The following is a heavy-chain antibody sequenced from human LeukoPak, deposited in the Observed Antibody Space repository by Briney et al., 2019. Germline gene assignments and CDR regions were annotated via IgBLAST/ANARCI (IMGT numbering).Heavy chain of an antibody. V-gene: IGHV4-30-2*01. CDR1: GGSISSGGYS. Sequence: SQTLSLTCAVSGGSISSGGYSWSWIRQPPGKGLEWIGYIYHSVSTYYNPSLKSRVTISVDRSKNQFSLKLSSVTAADTAVYYCATGGSYYAALDIWRQGTMVTVSS. J-gene: IGHJ3*02. CDR3: ATGGSYYAALDI. D-gene: IGHD1-26*01. CDR2: IYHSVST.